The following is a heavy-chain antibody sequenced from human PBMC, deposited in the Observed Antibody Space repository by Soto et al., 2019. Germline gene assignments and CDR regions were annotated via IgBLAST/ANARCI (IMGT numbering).Heavy chain of an antibody. CDR3: ARTRSFTLGFYYDGMDV. D-gene: IGHD6-6*01. V-gene: IGHV5-51*01. CDR1: GYSFTSYW. CDR2: IYPGDSDT. J-gene: IGHJ6*02. Sequence: PGESLKIPCKGSGYSFTSYWIGWVRQMPGNDLEWMGIIYPGDSDTRYSPSFQGQVTISADKSLRTAYLQWTSLKASDTALYYCARTRSFTLGFYYDGMDVWGQGTTVTVSS.